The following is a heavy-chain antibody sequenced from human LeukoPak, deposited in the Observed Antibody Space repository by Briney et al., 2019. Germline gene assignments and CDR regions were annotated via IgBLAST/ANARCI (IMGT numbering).Heavy chain of an antibody. CDR3: ARGGNYYDSSGYCLY. V-gene: IGHV1-18*01. Sequence: ASVKVSCKASGYIFTSYGISWVRQAPGQGLEWVGWISAYNGNTNYAQNVQDRVTLTTDTSTTTAYMELRSLRSDDTAVYYCARGGNYYDSSGYCLYWGQGTLVTVSS. J-gene: IGHJ4*02. CDR2: ISAYNGNT. D-gene: IGHD3-22*01. CDR1: GYIFTSYG.